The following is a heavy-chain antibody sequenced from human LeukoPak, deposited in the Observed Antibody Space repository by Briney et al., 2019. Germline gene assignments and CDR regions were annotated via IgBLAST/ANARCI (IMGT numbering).Heavy chain of an antibody. J-gene: IGHJ4*02. V-gene: IGHV4-31*03. CDR2: IYYSGST. CDR1: GGSISSGGYY. CDR3: ARGKRVYDILTGYVFDY. Sequence: SETPSLTCTVSGGSISSGGYYWSWIRQHPGKGLEWIGYIYYSGSTYYNPSLKSRVTISVDTSKNQFSLKLSSVTAADTAVYYCARGKRVYDILTGYVFDYWGQGTLVTVSS. D-gene: IGHD3-9*01.